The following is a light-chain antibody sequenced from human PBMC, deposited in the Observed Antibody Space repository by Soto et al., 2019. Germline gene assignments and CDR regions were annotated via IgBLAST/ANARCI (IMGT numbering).Light chain of an antibody. J-gene: IGKJ3*01. CDR3: QQFGSSPFT. Sequence: EIVLTQSPGTLSLSPGERATLSCRASQSVSSSYLAWYQQKPGQAPRRLIYGASSRATGIPDRFIGSGSGTAFTLTISRLEPEDFAVYYCQQFGSSPFTFGPGTTVDIK. V-gene: IGKV3-20*01. CDR2: GAS. CDR1: QSVSSSY.